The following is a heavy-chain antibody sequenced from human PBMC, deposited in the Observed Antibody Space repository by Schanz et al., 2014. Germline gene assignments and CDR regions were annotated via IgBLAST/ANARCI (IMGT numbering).Heavy chain of an antibody. CDR2: IPWNGAAI. V-gene: IGHV3-9*02. Sequence: EVQVVESGGGLVQPGGSLRLSCTASGFNSDDYAMHWVRQAPGKGLEWVSNIPWNGAAIGYAGSVRGRFTISRDSAKTSLYLQMNSLRPDDTTLYYCAKGSRSGSKVMDVWGKGTTVTVSS. J-gene: IGHJ6*03. CDR1: GFNSDDYA. CDR3: AKGSRSGSKVMDV. D-gene: IGHD3-10*01.